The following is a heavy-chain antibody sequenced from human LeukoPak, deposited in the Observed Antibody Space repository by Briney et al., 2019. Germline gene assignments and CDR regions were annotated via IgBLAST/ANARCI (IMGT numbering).Heavy chain of an antibody. CDR2: INHSGST. J-gene: IGHJ4*02. D-gene: IGHD3-3*01. Sequence: KPSETLSLTCAVYGGSFSGYYWSWIRQPPGKGLEWIGEINHSGSTNYNPSLKSRVTISVDTSKNQFSLKLGSVTAADTAVYYCARSLDFWSGSPDYWGQGTLVTVSS. CDR3: ARSLDFWSGSPDY. CDR1: GGSFSGYY. V-gene: IGHV4-34*01.